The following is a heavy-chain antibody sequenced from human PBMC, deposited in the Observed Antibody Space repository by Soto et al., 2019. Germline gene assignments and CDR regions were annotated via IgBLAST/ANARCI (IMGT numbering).Heavy chain of an antibody. V-gene: IGHV4-31*03. D-gene: IGHD6-13*01. CDR1: VGSISSGGYY. J-gene: IGHJ4*02. CDR2: IYYSGST. Sequence: TLSLTCTVSVGSISSGGYYWSWIRQHPGKGLEWIGYIYYSGSTYYNPSLKSRVTISVDTSKNQFSLKLSSVTAADTAVYYCARGGIAAAGYFDYWGQGTLVTVSS. CDR3: ARGGIAAAGYFDY.